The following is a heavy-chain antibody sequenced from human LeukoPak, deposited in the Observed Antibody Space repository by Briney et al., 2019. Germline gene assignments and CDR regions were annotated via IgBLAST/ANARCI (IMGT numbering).Heavy chain of an antibody. CDR1: GFSVSSNY. V-gene: IGHV3-53*03. J-gene: IGHJ5*02. Sequence: PGGSLRLSCVPSGFSVSSNYMGWVRQAPGKGLEWVSFIQSGGTTYYADSVKGRFTISRDNSKNTLYLQMNSLRAEDTAVYYCAKDDNYIRFLSWGQGTLVTVSS. CDR2: IQSGGTT. CDR3: AKDDNYIRFLS. D-gene: IGHD3-16*01.